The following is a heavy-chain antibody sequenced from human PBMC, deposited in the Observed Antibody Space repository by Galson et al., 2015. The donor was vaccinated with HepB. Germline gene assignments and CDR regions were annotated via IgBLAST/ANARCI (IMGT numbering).Heavy chain of an antibody. Sequence: SLRLSCAASGFTFDDYAMHWVRQAPGKGLEWVSGISWNSGSIGYADSVKGRFTISRDNAKNSLYLQMNSLRAEDTALYYCAKASTWDTAMVTFDYWGQGTLVTVSS. D-gene: IGHD5-18*01. CDR3: AKASTWDTAMVTFDY. J-gene: IGHJ4*02. CDR1: GFTFDDYA. CDR2: ISWNSGSI. V-gene: IGHV3-9*01.